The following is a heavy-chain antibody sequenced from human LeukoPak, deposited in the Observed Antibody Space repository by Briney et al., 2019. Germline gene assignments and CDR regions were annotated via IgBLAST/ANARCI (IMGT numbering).Heavy chain of an antibody. J-gene: IGHJ4*02. CDR2: IYYSGST. CDR1: GDSISSSSSY. D-gene: IGHD6-13*01. CDR3: ARGYSSSWSIGYYFDY. Sequence: SQTLSLTCTVSGDSISSSSSYWGWIRQPPGEGLEWIGSIYYSGSTYYNTSLKSRVTISVDTSKNQFSLKLSSVTAADMAVYYCARGYSSSWSIGYYFDYWGQGTLVTVSS. V-gene: IGHV4-39*07.